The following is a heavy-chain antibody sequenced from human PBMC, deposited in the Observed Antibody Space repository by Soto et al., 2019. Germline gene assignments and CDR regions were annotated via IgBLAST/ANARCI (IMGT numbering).Heavy chain of an antibody. CDR1: GGSISSYY. V-gene: IGHV4-59*01. Sequence: SETLSLTCPVSGGSISSYYWSWIRQPPGKGLEWIGYIYYSGSTNYNPSLKSRVTMSVDTSKNQCSLKLGSVTAADTAVYYCARVVPESSSWNTIAVAGYRGSLSESYYYYYMDVWGKGTTVTVSS. J-gene: IGHJ6*03. CDR2: IYYSGST. CDR3: ARVVPESSSWNTIAVAGYRGSLSESYYYYYMDV. D-gene: IGHD6-19*01.